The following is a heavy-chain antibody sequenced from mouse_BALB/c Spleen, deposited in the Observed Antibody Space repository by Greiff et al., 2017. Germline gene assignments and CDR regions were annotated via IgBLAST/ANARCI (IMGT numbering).Heavy chain of an antibody. Sequence: VQLQQSGTVLARPGASVKMSCKASGYTFTSYWMHWVKQRPGQGLEWIGAIYPGNSDTSYNQKFKGKAKLTAVTSTSTAYMELSSLTNEDSAVYYCTREGDYDKGFDYWGQGTTRTGSS. CDR3: TREGDYDKGFDY. CDR1: GYTFTSYW. V-gene: IGHV1-5*01. D-gene: IGHD2-4*01. CDR2: IYPGNSDT. J-gene: IGHJ2*01.